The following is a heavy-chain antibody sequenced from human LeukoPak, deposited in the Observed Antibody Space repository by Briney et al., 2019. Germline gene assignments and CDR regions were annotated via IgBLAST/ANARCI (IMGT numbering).Heavy chain of an antibody. CDR1: GGSFSGYY. CDR2: INHSGST. CDR3: ARGRGSGSGSYLYYYYYYMDV. J-gene: IGHJ6*03. V-gene: IGHV4-34*01. Sequence: SETLSLTCAVYGGSFSGYYWSWIRQPPGKGLEWIGEINHSGSTNYNPSLKSRVTISVDTSKNQFSLKLSSVTAADTAVYYCARGRGSGSGSYLYYYYYYMDVWGKGTTVTVSS. D-gene: IGHD3-10*01.